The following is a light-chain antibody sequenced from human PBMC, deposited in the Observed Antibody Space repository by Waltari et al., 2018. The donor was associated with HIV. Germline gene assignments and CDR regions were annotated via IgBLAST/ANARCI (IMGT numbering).Light chain of an antibody. V-gene: IGKV3-11*01. J-gene: IGKJ2*01. CDR3: QQRSIWPRT. Sequence: EIVLTQSPATLSLSPGERATLSCRASQSLNNYLACYQQRPGQPPRLLIYDSSNRAAGIPASFSGSVSGTDFTLTISSLEPEDFAVYYCQQRSIWPRTFGQGTKLEIK. CDR1: QSLNNY. CDR2: DSS.